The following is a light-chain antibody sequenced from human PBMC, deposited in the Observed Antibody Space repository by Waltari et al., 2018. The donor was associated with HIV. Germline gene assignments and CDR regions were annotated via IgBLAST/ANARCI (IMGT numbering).Light chain of an antibody. CDR3: NSRDSSGHWF. CDR1: RVRSCY. V-gene: IGLV3-19*01. J-gene: IGLJ3*02. CDR2: GEN. Sequence: SSELAQDPAVSVALGQTVRITCQGARVRSCYASWYQQKPGQAPVLVVYGENNRPSGIPDRFSGSRSGNTASLTIAGAQTEDEADYYCNSRDSSGHWFFGGGTKVTVL.